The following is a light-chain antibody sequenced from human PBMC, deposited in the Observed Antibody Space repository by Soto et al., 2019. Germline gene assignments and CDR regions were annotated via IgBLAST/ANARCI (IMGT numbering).Light chain of an antibody. CDR2: DAS. Sequence: EIVLTQSPATLSLSPGERATLPCRASQSVSSYLAWYQHRPGQAPRLLMYDASTRATGVPARFSAGGSGTDFTLTISSLEPEDFAVYYCQQRSNWPVTFGQGPKLDIK. CDR3: QQRSNWPVT. V-gene: IGKV3-11*01. J-gene: IGKJ1*01. CDR1: QSVSSY.